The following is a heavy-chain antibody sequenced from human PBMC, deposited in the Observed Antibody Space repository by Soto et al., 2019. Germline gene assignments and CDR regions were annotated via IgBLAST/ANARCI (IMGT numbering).Heavy chain of an antibody. J-gene: IGHJ3*01. Sequence: PGGSLRLSCSASGFTFSNSAMHWVRQAPGKGLEYVSSISSNGDRTYHADSVRGRFRISRDNSKSTLYLQMSGLRAEDTAIYYCVKDTYCSSIDCYAAFTVWGQGTTVTVSS. CDR2: ISSNGDRT. V-gene: IGHV3-64D*06. CDR1: GFTFSNSA. CDR3: VKDTYCSSIDCYAAFTV. D-gene: IGHD2-2*01.